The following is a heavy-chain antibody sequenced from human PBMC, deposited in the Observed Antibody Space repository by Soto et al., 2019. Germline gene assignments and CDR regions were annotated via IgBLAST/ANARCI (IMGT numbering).Heavy chain of an antibody. V-gene: IGHV4-4*02. CDR1: SGSITSSNW. D-gene: IGHD5-12*01. Sequence: QVQLQESGPGLVKPSGTLSLTCAVSSGSITSSNWWSWVRQPPGKGLEWIGEVSHTGNTNYIPSLKSRVTISVDKSSNQFSLRLSSVTAADTAVYYCARNRYGGYDFDYWGQGTLVTVSS. J-gene: IGHJ4*02. CDR3: ARNRYGGYDFDY. CDR2: VSHTGNT.